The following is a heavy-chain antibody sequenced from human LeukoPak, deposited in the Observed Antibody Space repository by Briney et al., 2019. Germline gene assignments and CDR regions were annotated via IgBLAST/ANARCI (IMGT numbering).Heavy chain of an antibody. CDR2: IYYSGST. J-gene: IGHJ4*02. D-gene: IGHD3-10*01. V-gene: IGHV4-30-4*01. Sequence: SQTLSLTCTVSGGSISSGDYYWSWIRQPPGKGLEWIGYIYYSGSTYYNPSLKSRVTISVDTSKNQFSLKLSSVTAADTAVYYCARLLWFGELSGFDYWGQGTLVTVSS. CDR1: GGSISSGDYY. CDR3: ARLLWFGELSGFDY.